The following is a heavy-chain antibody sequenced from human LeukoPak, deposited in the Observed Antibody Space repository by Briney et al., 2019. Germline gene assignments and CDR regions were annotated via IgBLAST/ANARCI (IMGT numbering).Heavy chain of an antibody. J-gene: IGHJ4*02. Sequence: ASVKVSCKASGYTFTSYGISWVRQAPGQGLEWMGIINPSGGSTSYAQKFQGRVTMTRDTSTSTVYMELSSLRSEDTAVYYCARGYYDSSGYYYFGYWGQGTLVTVSS. CDR1: GYTFTSYG. V-gene: IGHV1-46*01. CDR3: ARGYYDSSGYYYFGY. CDR2: INPSGGST. D-gene: IGHD3-22*01.